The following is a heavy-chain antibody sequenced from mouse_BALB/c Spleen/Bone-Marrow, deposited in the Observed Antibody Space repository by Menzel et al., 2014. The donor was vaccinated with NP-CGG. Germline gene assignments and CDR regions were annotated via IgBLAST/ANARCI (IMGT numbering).Heavy chain of an antibody. CDR1: GFTFSSYT. CDR2: ISSVGIYT. Sequence: EVQLVESGGGLVKPGGSLKLSCAASGFTFSSYTMSWVRPTPEKRLEWVATISSVGIYTYYPDSVKGRFTISRDNAKNTLYLQMSSLKSEDTAMYYCTRDLYDGYSYYAMDYWGQGTSVTVSS. CDR3: TRDLYDGYSYYAMDY. J-gene: IGHJ4*01. D-gene: IGHD2-3*01. V-gene: IGHV5-6-4*01.